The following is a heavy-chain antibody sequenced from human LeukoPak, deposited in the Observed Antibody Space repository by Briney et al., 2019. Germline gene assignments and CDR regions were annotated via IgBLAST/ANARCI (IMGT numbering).Heavy chain of an antibody. J-gene: IGHJ4*02. Sequence: PGGSLRLSCAASGFTFSSYGMHWVRQAPGKGLEWVSGINWNGDSTGYADSVKGRFTISRDNAKNSLYLQMNSLRAEDTALYYCAKEGEIAVAGSLDYWGQGTLVTVSS. CDR3: AKEGEIAVAGSLDY. CDR2: INWNGDST. CDR1: GFTFSSYG. V-gene: IGHV3-20*04. D-gene: IGHD6-19*01.